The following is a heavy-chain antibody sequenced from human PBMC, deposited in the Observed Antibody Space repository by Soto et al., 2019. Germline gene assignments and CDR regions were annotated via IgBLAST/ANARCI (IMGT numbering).Heavy chain of an antibody. D-gene: IGHD3-10*01. CDR3: AKDTLLWFGESNYGMDV. J-gene: IGHJ6*02. CDR1: GFTFDDYA. Sequence: GGSLRLSCAASGFTFDDYAMHWVRQAPGKGLEWVSGISWNSGSIGYADSVKGRFTISRDNAKNSLYLQMNSLRAEDTALYYCAKDTLLWFGESNYGMDVWGQGTTVTVSS. V-gene: IGHV3-9*01. CDR2: ISWNSGSI.